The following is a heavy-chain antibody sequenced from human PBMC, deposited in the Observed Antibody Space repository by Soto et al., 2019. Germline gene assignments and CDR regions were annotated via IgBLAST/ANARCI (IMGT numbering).Heavy chain of an antibody. CDR1: GFTFDDYA. V-gene: IGHV3-9*01. CDR2: ISWNSGSI. Sequence: EVQLVESGGGLVQPGRSLRLSCAASGFTFDDYAMHWVRQAPGKGLEWVSGISWNSGSIGYADSVKGRFTISRDNAKNSLYLQMNSLRAEDTALYYCAKDVSSGWYLDYWGQGTLVTVYS. J-gene: IGHJ4*02. CDR3: AKDVSSGWYLDY. D-gene: IGHD6-19*01.